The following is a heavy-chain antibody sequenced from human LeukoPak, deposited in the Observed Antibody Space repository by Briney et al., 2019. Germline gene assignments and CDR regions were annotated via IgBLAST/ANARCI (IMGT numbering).Heavy chain of an antibody. CDR2: ISGSDGST. J-gene: IGHJ6*02. CDR3: AKDTGSGYYYYYGMDV. CDR1: GFTFSSYA. Sequence: PGGSLRLSCAASGFTFSSYAMSWVRQAPGKGLEWDSAISGSDGSTYYADSVKGRFTISRDNSKNTLYLQMNSLRAEDTAVYYCAKDTGSGYYYYYGMDVWGQGTTVTVSS. V-gene: IGHV3-23*01. D-gene: IGHD2-15*01.